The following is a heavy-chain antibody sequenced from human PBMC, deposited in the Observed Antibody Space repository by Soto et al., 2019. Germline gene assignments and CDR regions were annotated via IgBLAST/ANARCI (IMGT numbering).Heavy chain of an antibody. CDR2: INPGDGST. V-gene: IGHV1-46*03. J-gene: IGHJ6*03. Sequence: ASVKVSCKASVYTFTSYDIHWVRQAPGQGLEWMGVINPGDGSTSYAQKFQGRVTMTTDTSTTTVYMEVSGLRSEDTAVYYCGRDGMGTINNYDYYMGVWGKGTPVNVSS. CDR1: VYTFTSYD. CDR3: GRDGMGTINNYDYYMGV. D-gene: IGHD1-1*01.